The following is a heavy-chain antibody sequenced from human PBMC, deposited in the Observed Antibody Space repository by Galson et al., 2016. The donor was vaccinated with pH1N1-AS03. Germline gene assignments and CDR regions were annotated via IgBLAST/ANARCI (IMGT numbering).Heavy chain of an antibody. Sequence: SLRLSCAASGFTFSNFGMHWVRQSPGKGLEWVAVISNSGNDKYYADSGKDRFTISRDNSKSTVYLQLNSLRAGDTAVYYCAKTTFGGVIVSGKMSLDYWGQGTLVTVSS. J-gene: IGHJ4*02. V-gene: IGHV3-30*18. CDR3: AKTTFGGVIVSGKMSLDY. D-gene: IGHD3-16*02. CDR1: GFTFSNFG. CDR2: ISNSGNDK.